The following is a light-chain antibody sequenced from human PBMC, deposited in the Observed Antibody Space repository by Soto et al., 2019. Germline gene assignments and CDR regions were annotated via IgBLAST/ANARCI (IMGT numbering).Light chain of an antibody. CDR2: EVS. J-gene: IGLJ1*01. CDR1: SSDIGAYNY. CDR3: FSFTPDGTHV. Sequence: QSALTQPASVSGSPGQSITISCTGSSSDIGAYNYVSWFQQYPGKAPKLIISEVSNRPSGVSNRFSGSKSGTAASLTISGLQTEDEADYFCFSFTPDGTHVFGTGTKVTVL. V-gene: IGLV2-14*01.